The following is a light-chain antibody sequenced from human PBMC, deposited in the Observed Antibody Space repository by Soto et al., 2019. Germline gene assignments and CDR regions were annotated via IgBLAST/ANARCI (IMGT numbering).Light chain of an antibody. CDR1: QTISTY. V-gene: IGKV1-39*01. Sequence: DIQMTQSPSSLSASVGDRVTITCRASQTISTYLNWYQQKPGKAPKLLIFATSTLHSGVPSRFSGSGSGTEFTLRLSSLQPEDSATYYCQQSFVAAYTFGQGTKLEIK. CDR2: ATS. J-gene: IGKJ2*01. CDR3: QQSFVAAYT.